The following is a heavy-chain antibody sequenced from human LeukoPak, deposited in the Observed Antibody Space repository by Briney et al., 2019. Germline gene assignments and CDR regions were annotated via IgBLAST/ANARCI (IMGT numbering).Heavy chain of an antibody. D-gene: IGHD3-22*01. CDR2: IIPIFGIA. CDR1: GGTFSSYA. V-gene: IGHV1-69*04. J-gene: IGHJ3*02. Sequence: SVKVSCKASGGTFSSYAISWGRQAPGQGLEWMGSIIPIFGIANYAQKFQGRVTITADKSTSTAYMELSSLRSEDTAVYYCARIAEPYYYDSGYAFDIWGQGTMVTVSS. CDR3: ARIAEPYYYDSGYAFDI.